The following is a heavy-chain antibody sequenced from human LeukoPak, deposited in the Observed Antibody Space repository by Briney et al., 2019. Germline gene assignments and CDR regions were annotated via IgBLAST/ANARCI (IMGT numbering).Heavy chain of an antibody. CDR1: GGSISSGSYY. CDR3: ARETSQKGAHYMDV. V-gene: IGHV4-61*02. D-gene: IGHD3-16*01. Sequence: SETLSLTCTVSGGSISSGSYYWSWIRQPAGKGLEWIGRIYTTGSTNYNPSLKSRVTISVDTSKNQFSLKLSSVTAADTAVYYCARETSQKGAHYMDVWGKGTTITISS. J-gene: IGHJ6*03. CDR2: IYTTGST.